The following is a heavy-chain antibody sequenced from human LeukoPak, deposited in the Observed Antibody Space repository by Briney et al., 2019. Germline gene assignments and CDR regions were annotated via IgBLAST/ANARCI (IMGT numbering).Heavy chain of an antibody. D-gene: IGHD6-13*01. Sequence: GASVKVSCKASGYTFTSYYMHWVRQAPGQGLEWMGIINPSGGSTSYAQKFQGRVTMTRDTSTSTVYMELSSLRSEDTAVYYCARDKPSWYPSYGMDVWGQGTTVTVSS. V-gene: IGHV1-46*01. CDR1: GYTFTSYY. CDR2: INPSGGST. J-gene: IGHJ6*02. CDR3: ARDKPSWYPSYGMDV.